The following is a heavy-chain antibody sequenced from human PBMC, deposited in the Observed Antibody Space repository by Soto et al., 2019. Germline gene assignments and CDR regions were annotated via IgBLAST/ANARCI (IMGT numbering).Heavy chain of an antibody. CDR3: ARTPNYDFWSGSGSDAFDI. CDR1: GGSISGYY. CDR2: IYYSGST. D-gene: IGHD3-3*01. Sequence: SETLSLTCTVSGGSISGYYWSWIRQPPGKGLEWIGYIYYSGSTNYNPSPKSRVTISVDTSKNQFSLKLSSVTGADTAVYYCARTPNYDFWSGSGSDAFDIWGQGTMVTVSS. J-gene: IGHJ3*02. V-gene: IGHV4-59*01.